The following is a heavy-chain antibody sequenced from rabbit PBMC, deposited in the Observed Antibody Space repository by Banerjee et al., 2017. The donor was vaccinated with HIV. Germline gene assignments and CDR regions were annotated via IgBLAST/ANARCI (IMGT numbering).Heavy chain of an antibody. CDR2: INTSTGNT. Sequence: QEQLVESGGDLVKPGASLTLTCTASGFTLSNYWICWVRQAPGKGLEWIACINTSTGNTVYASWVNGRFTISRSTSLNTVDLKMTSLTAADTATYFCARDLAGVIGWNFNLWGPGTLVTVS. CDR1: GFTLSNYW. D-gene: IGHD4-1*01. J-gene: IGHJ4*01. CDR3: ARDLAGVIGWNFNL. V-gene: IGHV1S43*01.